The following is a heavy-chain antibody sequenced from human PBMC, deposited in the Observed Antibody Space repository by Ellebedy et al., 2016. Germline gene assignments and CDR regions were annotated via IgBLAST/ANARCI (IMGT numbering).Heavy chain of an antibody. Sequence: GGSLRLSCAASGFTFSNAWMNWVRQAPGKGLEWVGRIQSKTDGGAADCAAPVKGRFTISRDDSKNTLYLQMNSLKTEDTSVYFCTTVYRYNYDSVWGQGTLVTVSS. CDR2: IQSKTDGGAA. J-gene: IGHJ4*02. V-gene: IGHV3-15*01. D-gene: IGHD5-18*01. CDR1: GFTFSNAW. CDR3: TTVYRYNYDSV.